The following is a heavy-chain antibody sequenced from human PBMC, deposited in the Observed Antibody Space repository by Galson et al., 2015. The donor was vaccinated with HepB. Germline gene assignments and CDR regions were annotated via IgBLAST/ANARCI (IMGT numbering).Heavy chain of an antibody. CDR1: GFTVSTNY. D-gene: IGHD1-1*01. Sequence: LRLSCAASGFTVSTNYMNWFRQAPGKGLEWIGEINYSGSTSYNPSLKSRVTISEDTSKNQHSLRLRSVTAADTAVYYCARGRRKLVTTDVLYYFYGLDVWGQGTTVTVSS. J-gene: IGHJ6*02. CDR2: INYSGST. CDR3: ARGRRKLVTTDVLYYFYGLDV. V-gene: IGHV4-34*01.